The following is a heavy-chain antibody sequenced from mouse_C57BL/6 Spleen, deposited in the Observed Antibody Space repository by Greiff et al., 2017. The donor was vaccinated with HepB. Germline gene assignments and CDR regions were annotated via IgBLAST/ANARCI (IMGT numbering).Heavy chain of an antibody. CDR2: IWTGGGT. CDR3: ARIYGSRGDWYFDV. D-gene: IGHD1-1*01. CDR1: GFSLTSYA. Sequence: VKLVESGPGLVAPSQSLSITCTVSGFSLTSYAISWVRQPPGKGLEWLGVIWTGGGTNYNSALKSRLSISKDNSKSQVFLKMNSLQTDDTARYYCARIYGSRGDWYFDVWGTGTTVTVSS. V-gene: IGHV2-9-1*01. J-gene: IGHJ1*03.